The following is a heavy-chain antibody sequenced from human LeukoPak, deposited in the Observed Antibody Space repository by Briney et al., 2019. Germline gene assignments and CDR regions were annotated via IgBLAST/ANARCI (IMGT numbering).Heavy chain of an antibody. Sequence: ASVKVSCKAAGCTFTSYGISWVRQAPGQGLEWMGWISAYNGNTNYAQKLQGRVTMTTDTSTSTAYMELRSLRSDDTAVYYCALSGSYAPFDYWGQGTLVTVSS. D-gene: IGHD1-26*01. CDR3: ALSGSYAPFDY. J-gene: IGHJ4*02. CDR1: GCTFTSYG. CDR2: ISAYNGNT. V-gene: IGHV1-18*01.